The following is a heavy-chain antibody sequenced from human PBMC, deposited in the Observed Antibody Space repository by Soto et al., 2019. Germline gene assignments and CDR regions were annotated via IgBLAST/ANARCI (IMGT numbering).Heavy chain of an antibody. CDR1: GYTSSSYG. V-gene: IGHV1-18*01. CDR3: ATKDDHKDDQPYYYGMDI. Sequence: AASVKVSCKAIGYTSSSYGINWVRQAPGQGLEWMGWISVFNSDTKYAQKFQGRVAITKDPGTSTAHMELRSLRSDDAAVYFCATKDDHKDDQPYYYGMDIWGQGTTVTVSS. J-gene: IGHJ6*02. D-gene: IGHD3-16*01. CDR2: ISVFNSDT.